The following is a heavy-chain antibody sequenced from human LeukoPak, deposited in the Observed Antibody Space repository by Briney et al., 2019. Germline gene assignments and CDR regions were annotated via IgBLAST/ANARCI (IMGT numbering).Heavy chain of an antibody. D-gene: IGHD3-10*01. Sequence: ASVKVSCKASGYTFTSYGITWVRQAPGQGLEWMGWISTYNGNTNYAQKLQGRVTMTTDTSTSTAYMELRSLRSDDTAVYYCARDPYYYGSGSHEGFDYWGQGTLVTVSS. CDR2: ISTYNGNT. CDR3: ARDPYYYGSGSHEGFDY. CDR1: GYTFTSYG. J-gene: IGHJ4*02. V-gene: IGHV1-18*01.